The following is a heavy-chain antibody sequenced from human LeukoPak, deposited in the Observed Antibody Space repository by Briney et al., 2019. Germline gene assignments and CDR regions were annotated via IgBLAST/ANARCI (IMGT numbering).Heavy chain of an antibody. CDR1: GFTVSGNY. J-gene: IGHJ4*02. CDR3: ARVEMATSVFEF. D-gene: IGHD5-24*01. CDR2: IYTGGKT. V-gene: IGHV3-66*02. Sequence: GASLRLSCAASGFTVSGNYMSWVRQAPGKGLDCISVIYTGGKTYFADSVKGRFTISRDNSKNSLYLQMNSLRPEDTAVYYCARVEMATSVFEFWGQGTLVTVSS.